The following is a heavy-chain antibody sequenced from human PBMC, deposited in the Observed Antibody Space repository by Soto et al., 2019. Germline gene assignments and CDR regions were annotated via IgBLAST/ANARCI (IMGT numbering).Heavy chain of an antibody. CDR3: AKGRGGSGSLTPRVDF. D-gene: IGHD3-10*01. J-gene: IGHJ4*02. CDR1: GFTFNNYA. CDR2: ISDGGDTT. Sequence: EVQLLESGGDLVQPGGSPRLSCAASGFTFNNYAMTWVRQAPGKGLERVSAISDGGDTTSYADSVKGRFTVCRDGSKNTLYLQMSSLRAEDTALYYCAKGRGGSGSLTPRVDFWGQGTLVTVSS. V-gene: IGHV3-23*01.